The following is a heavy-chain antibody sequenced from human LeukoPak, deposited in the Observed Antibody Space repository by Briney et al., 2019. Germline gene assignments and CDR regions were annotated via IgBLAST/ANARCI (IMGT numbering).Heavy chain of an antibody. J-gene: IGHJ6*03. V-gene: IGHV4-59*01. CDR1: GGSISSYY. Sequence: IPSETLSLTCTVSGGSISSYYWSWIRQPPGKGLEWIGYIYYSGSTNYNPSLKSRVTISVDTSKNQFSLKLSSVTAADTAVYYCTRGSIAYYYMDVWGKGTTVTISS. CDR2: IYYSGST. D-gene: IGHD3-22*01. CDR3: TRGSIAYYYMDV.